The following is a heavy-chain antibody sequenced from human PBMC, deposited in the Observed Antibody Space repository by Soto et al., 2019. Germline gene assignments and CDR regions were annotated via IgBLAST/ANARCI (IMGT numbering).Heavy chain of an antibody. CDR3: ARHSLALRKNNWFDP. CDR2: IFYLGSS. J-gene: IGHJ5*02. D-gene: IGHD3-3*02. CDR1: GDSIISSDFY. Sequence: PSETLSLTCTVSGDSIISSDFYWGWVRQPPGKGLEWIGSIFYLGSSYYNPSLKSRVTMSVDTSKNQFSLRLRSVTAADTALYFCARHSLALRKNNWFDPWRQGIMGTSPQ. V-gene: IGHV4-39*01.